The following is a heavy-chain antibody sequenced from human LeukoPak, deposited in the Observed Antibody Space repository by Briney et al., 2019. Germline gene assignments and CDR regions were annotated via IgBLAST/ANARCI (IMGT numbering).Heavy chain of an antibody. CDR2: ISYDGSHK. J-gene: IGHJ4*02. V-gene: IGHV3-30*12. Sequence: GRSLSLSCAASGFTFSSYSIQWVRQAPGKGLERVAVISYDGSHKYYADSVKGRFTISRHDSKNTVYLQMSSLRADDTAVYYCARDQGYCSGGRCYSYFDYWGQGTQVSVSS. CDR3: ARDQGYCSGGRCYSYFDY. D-gene: IGHD2-15*01. CDR1: GFTFSSYS.